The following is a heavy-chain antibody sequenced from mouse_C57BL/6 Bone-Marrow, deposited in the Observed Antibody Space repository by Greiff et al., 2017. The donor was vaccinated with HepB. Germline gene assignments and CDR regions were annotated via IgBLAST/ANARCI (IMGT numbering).Heavy chain of an antibody. CDR3: ARSGYRAWFAY. V-gene: IGHV1-4*01. CDR1: GYTFTSYT. D-gene: IGHD1-1*01. J-gene: IGHJ3*01. Sequence: VMLVESGAELARPGASVKMSCKASGYTFTSYTMHWVKQRPGQGLEWIGYINPSSGYTKYNQKFKDKATLTADKSSSTAYMQLSSLTSEDSAVYYCARSGYRAWFAYWGQGTLVTVSA. CDR2: INPSSGYT.